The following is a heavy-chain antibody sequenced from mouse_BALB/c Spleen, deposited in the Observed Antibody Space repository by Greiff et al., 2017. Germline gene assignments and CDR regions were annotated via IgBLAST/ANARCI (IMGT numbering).Heavy chain of an antibody. J-gene: IGHJ4*01. Sequence: EVKLVESGGGLVKPGGSLKLSCAASGFTFSSYTMSWVRQTPEKRLEWVATISSGGSYTYYPDSVKGRFTISRDNAKNTLYLQMSSLKSEDTAMYYCTRDRVITDYAMDYWGQGTSVTVSS. CDR1: GFTFSSYT. CDR3: TRDRVITDYAMDY. D-gene: IGHD2-4*01. V-gene: IGHV5-6-4*01. CDR2: ISSGGSYT.